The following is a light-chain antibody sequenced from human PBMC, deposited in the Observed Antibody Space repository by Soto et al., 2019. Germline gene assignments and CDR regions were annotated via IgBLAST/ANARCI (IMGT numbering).Light chain of an antibody. CDR3: QQYNNWPPWT. V-gene: IGKV3-15*01. J-gene: IGKJ1*01. CDR1: QSVSNN. Sequence: ILMTQSPATLSVSPGERATLSCTASQSVSNNLAWHQQKPGQAPRLLIYDASTRATGIPARFSGSGSGTEFTLTISGLQSEDFAVYYCQQYNNWPPWTFGQGTKVEIK. CDR2: DAS.